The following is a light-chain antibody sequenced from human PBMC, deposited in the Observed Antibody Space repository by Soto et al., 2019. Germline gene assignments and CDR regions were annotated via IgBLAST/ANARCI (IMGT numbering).Light chain of an antibody. CDR2: AAS. Sequence: DIQMTQSPSSLSASVGDRVTITCRASESIANYLNWYQQKPGKAPNLLMYAASTLQTGVPSRFSGSGSGTEFTLTISSLQTEDFAPYFCQQSYISPYTFGQGTKLDI. J-gene: IGKJ2*01. CDR1: ESIANY. CDR3: QQSYISPYT. V-gene: IGKV1-39*01.